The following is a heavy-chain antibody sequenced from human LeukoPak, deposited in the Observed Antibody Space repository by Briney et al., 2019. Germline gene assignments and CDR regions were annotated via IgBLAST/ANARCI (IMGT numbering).Heavy chain of an antibody. V-gene: IGHV3-23*01. CDR2: ISGSGGST. J-gene: IGHJ3*02. Sequence: PGGSLRLSCAASGFTFSSYAMSWVRQAPGKGLEWVSAISGSGGSTYYADSVKGRFTISRDNSKNTLYLQMNSLRAEDTAVYYCAKDLSLLWFWEIESGAFDIWGQGTMVTVSS. CDR3: AKDLSLLWFWEIESGAFDI. CDR1: GFTFSSYA. D-gene: IGHD3-10*01.